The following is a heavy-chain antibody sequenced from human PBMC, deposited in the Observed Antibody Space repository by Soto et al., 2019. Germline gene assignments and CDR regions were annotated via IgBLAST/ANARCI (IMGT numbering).Heavy chain of an antibody. J-gene: IGHJ4*02. V-gene: IGHV1-69*06. D-gene: IGHD6-19*01. CDR3: ARDSSGHFDY. CDR2: IIPIFGTA. CDR1: GDTFSTYA. Sequence: SVKVSCKASGDTFSTYAISWVRQAPGQGLEWMGGIIPIFGTANYAQKFQGRVTITADKSTSAAYMELSSLRSEDTAVYYCARDSSGHFDYWGQGTLVTVSS.